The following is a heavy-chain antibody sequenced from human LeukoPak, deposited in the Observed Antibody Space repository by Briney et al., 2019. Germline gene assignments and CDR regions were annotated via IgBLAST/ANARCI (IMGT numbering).Heavy chain of an antibody. V-gene: IGHV3-13*01. CDR2: IGTAGDT. D-gene: IGHD3-3*01. J-gene: IGHJ4*02. CDR1: GFTFSSYD. CDR3: ARASYDFWGGYFYLSYFNY. Sequence: GSLRLSCAASGFTFSSYDMHWVRQATGKGLEWVSAIGTAGDTYYPGSVKGRFTISRENAKNSLYLQMNSLRAADTAVYYCARASYDFWGGYFYLSYFNYWGQGTLVTVSS.